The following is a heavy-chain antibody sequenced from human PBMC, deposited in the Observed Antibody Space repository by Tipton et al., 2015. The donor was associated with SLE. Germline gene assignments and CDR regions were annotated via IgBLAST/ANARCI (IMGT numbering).Heavy chain of an antibody. CDR1: GGSISSSRYY. CDR3: ASLEQQLYYFDY. D-gene: IGHD6-13*01. Sequence: TLSLTCTVSGGSISSSRYYWSWIRQHPGKGLEWIGYIHYSGSTDYNPSLKSRLTISGDTSKNQFSLKLSSVTAADTAVYYCASLEQQLYYFDYWGLGTLVTVSS. J-gene: IGHJ4*02. CDR2: IHYSGST. V-gene: IGHV4-31*03.